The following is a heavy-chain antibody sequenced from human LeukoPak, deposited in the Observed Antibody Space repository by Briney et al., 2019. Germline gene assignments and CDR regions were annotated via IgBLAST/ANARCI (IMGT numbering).Heavy chain of an antibody. J-gene: IGHJ4*02. CDR3: AKDYGTDCSSTSCYIDY. D-gene: IGHD2-2*02. CDR2: ISWNSGSI. CDR1: GFTFDDYA. Sequence: PGGSLRLSCAASGFTFDDYAMHWVRHAPGKGLEWVSGISWNSGSIGYADSVKGRFTISRDNAKNSLYLQMNSLRAEDTALYYCAKDYGTDCSSTSCYIDYWGQGTLVTVSS. V-gene: IGHV3-9*01.